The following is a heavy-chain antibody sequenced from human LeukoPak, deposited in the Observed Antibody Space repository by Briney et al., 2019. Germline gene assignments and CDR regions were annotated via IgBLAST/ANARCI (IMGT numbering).Heavy chain of an antibody. CDR2: ISGSGGST. Sequence: GGSLRLSCAASGFTFSSYAMSWVRQAPGKGLEWVSAISGSGGSTYYADSVKGRFTISRDNSKNTLYLQVNSLRAEDAAVYYCAKGETYQPLLDDYWGQGTLVTVSS. J-gene: IGHJ4*02. CDR1: GFTFSSYA. D-gene: IGHD2-2*01. CDR3: AKGETYQPLLDDY. V-gene: IGHV3-23*01.